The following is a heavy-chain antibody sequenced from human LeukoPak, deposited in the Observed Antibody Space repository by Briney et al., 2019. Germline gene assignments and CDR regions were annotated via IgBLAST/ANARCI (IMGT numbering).Heavy chain of an antibody. V-gene: IGHV3-7*01. CDR2: IKQDGSQT. D-gene: IGHD6-13*01. CDR3: ARDRGSSWCPYFES. J-gene: IGHJ4*02. Sequence: GGALQLPSVASGFPISCSFINWGRQVPGKGVEWLPNIKQDGSQTYYIDSVKGRFTISRDNAKNSVYLQVNSLRVEDTAVYYCARDRGSSWCPYFESWGQGTLVTVSS. CDR1: GFPISCSF.